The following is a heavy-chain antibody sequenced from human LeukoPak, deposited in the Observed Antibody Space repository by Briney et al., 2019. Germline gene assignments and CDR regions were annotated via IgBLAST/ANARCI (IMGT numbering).Heavy chain of an antibody. J-gene: IGHJ3*02. CDR3: ARGKTWYLDAFDI. Sequence: GGSLRLSCAASGFTFSSYWMSWVRQAPGKGLEWVANIKQDGSEKYYVDSVKGRFTISRDNAKNSLYLQMNSLRAEDTAVYYCARGKTWYLDAFDIWGQGTMVTVSS. V-gene: IGHV3-7*01. CDR2: IKQDGSEK. D-gene: IGHD2-15*01. CDR1: GFTFSSYW.